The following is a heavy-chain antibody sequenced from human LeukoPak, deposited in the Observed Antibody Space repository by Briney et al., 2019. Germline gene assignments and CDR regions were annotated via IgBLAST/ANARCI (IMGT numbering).Heavy chain of an antibody. CDR1: GFTFDDYA. CDR2: ISWNSGSI. V-gene: IGHV3-9*01. D-gene: IGHD6-19*01. Sequence: GGSLRLSCAASGFTFDDYAMHWVRQAPGKGLEWVSGISWNSGSIGYADSVKGRFTISRDNSKNTLYLQMNSLRAEDTAVYFCARRSGVAVAGAFDYWGQGTLVTVSS. CDR3: ARRSGVAVAGAFDY. J-gene: IGHJ4*02.